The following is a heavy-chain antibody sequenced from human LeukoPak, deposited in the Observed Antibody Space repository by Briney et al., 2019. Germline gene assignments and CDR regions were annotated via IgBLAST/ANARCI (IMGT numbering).Heavy chain of an antibody. Sequence: PGGSLRLSCAASGFTFSSYSMNWVRQAPGKGLEWVSSISSRSSYIHYADSVKGRFTISRDNAKNSLYLQMNSLRAEDTAVYYCARELLGYCSGGSCYLDYWGQGTLVTVSS. CDR2: ISSRSSYI. CDR1: GFTFSSYS. J-gene: IGHJ4*02. D-gene: IGHD2-15*01. CDR3: ARELLGYCSGGSCYLDY. V-gene: IGHV3-21*01.